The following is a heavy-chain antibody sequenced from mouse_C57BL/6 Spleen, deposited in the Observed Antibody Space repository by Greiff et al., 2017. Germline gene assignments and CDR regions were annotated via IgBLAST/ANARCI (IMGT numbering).Heavy chain of an antibody. CDR3: AREGAYDYHYFDY. V-gene: IGHV1-69*01. CDR1: GYTFTSYW. J-gene: IGHJ2*01. D-gene: IGHD2-4*01. CDR2: IDPSDSST. Sequence: QVQLQQPGAELVMPGASVKLSCKASGYTFTSYWMHWVKQRPGQGLEWIGEIDPSDSSTNYNQKFKGKSTVTVDKSSSTAYMQLSSLTSEDSAVYYCAREGAYDYHYFDYWGQGTTLTVSS.